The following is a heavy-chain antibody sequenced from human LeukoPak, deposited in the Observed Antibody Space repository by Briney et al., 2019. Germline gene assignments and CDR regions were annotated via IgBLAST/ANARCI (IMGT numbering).Heavy chain of an antibody. V-gene: IGHV3-11*04. CDR2: ISSSGSII. CDR1: GFTFSDYY. J-gene: IGHJ3*02. Sequence: GGSLRLSCAASGFTFSDYYMSWIRQAPGKGLEWVSYISSSGSIIYYADSVKGRFTISRDNAKNSLYLQMNSLRAEDTAVYYCARDWRDSSGKFPNDAFDIWGQGTMVTVSS. CDR3: ARDWRDSSGKFPNDAFDI. D-gene: IGHD3-22*01.